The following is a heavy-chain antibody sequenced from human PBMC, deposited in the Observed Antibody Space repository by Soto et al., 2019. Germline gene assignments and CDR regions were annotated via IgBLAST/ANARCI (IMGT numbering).Heavy chain of an antibody. CDR3: AKDTHRYSSSASGWFDP. CDR2: ISWNSGSI. D-gene: IGHD6-6*01. V-gene: IGHV3-9*01. Sequence: GGSLRLSCAASGFTFDDYAMHWVRQAPGKGLEWVSGISWNSGSIGYADSVKGRFTISRDNAKNSLYLQMNSLRAEDTALYYCAKDTHRYSSSASGWFDPWGQGTLVTVSS. J-gene: IGHJ5*02. CDR1: GFTFDDYA.